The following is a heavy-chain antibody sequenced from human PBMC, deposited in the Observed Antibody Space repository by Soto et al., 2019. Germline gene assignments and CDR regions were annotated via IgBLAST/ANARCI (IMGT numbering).Heavy chain of an antibody. J-gene: IGHJ4*02. CDR1: GYTFTSYY. CDR2: INPSGGST. V-gene: IGHV1-46*01. D-gene: IGHD3-22*01. Sequence: SVKVSCKASGYTFTSYYMHWVRQAPGQGLEWMGIINPSGGSTSYAQKFQGRVTMTRDTSTSTVYMELSSLRSEDTAVYYCARDLEDYYDSSGYSIPSYWGQGTLVTVSS. CDR3: ARDLEDYYDSSGYSIPSY.